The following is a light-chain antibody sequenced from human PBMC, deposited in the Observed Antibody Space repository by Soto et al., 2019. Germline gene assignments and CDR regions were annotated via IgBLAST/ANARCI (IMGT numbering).Light chain of an antibody. CDR3: QQYGSSPPEVT. V-gene: IGKV3-20*01. CDR2: GAS. CDR1: QSVSSSY. Sequence: EIVLTQSPGTLSLSPGERATLSCRASQSVSSSYLAWYQQKPGQAPRLLIYGASSRATGIPDRFSGSGSGTDFTLTISRLEPEDFAVYYWQQYGSSPPEVTFGQGTRLEIK. J-gene: IGKJ5*01.